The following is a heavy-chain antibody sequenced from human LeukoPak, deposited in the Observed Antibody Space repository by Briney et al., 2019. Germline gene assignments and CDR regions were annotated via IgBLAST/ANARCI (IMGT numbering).Heavy chain of an antibody. V-gene: IGHV3-7*03. Sequence: GGSLRLSCTASGSTFTNYWLNWVRQAPGKGLEWVANIKQDGSEKYYVDSVKGRFTISRDNAKNSLYLQMNSLRVEDTAVYYCVRAMDVWGQGTTVTVSS. CDR1: GSTFTNYW. CDR3: VRAMDV. J-gene: IGHJ6*02. CDR2: IKQDGSEK.